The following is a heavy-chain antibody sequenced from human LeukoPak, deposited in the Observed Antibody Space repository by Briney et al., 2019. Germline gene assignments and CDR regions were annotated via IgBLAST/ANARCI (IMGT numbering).Heavy chain of an antibody. D-gene: IGHD4-11*01. Sequence: SVTVSFKASGGTFSSYAISWVRQAPGQGLEWMGRIIPILGIANYAQKFQGRVTITADKSTSTAYMELSSLRSEDTAVYYCAREYGNYLKDYWGQGTLVTVSS. CDR2: IIPILGIA. V-gene: IGHV1-69*04. CDR3: AREYGNYLKDY. J-gene: IGHJ4*02. CDR1: GGTFSSYA.